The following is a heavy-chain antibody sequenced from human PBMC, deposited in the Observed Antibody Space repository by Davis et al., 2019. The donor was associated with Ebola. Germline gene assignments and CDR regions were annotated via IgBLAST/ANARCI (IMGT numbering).Heavy chain of an antibody. D-gene: IGHD5-12*01. CDR3: ASLKQWLRGDV. CDR1: GGSFSGYY. CDR2: INHSGST. J-gene: IGHJ6*02. V-gene: IGHV4-34*01. Sequence: MPSETLSLTCAVYGGSFSGYYWSWIRQPPGKRLEWIGEINHSGSTNYNPSLKSRVTISVDTSKNQFSLKLSSVTAADTAVYYCASLKQWLRGDVWGQGTTVTVSS.